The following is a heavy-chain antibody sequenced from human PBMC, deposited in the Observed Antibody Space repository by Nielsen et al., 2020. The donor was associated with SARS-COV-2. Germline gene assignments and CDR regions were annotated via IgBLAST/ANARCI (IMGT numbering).Heavy chain of an antibody. D-gene: IGHD5-18*01. CDR2: ISYDGSNK. CDR3: ARELSKGYSYGHSDYYGMDV. Sequence: GESLKISCAASGFTFSSYAMHWVRQAPGKGLEWVAVISYDGSNKYYADSVKGRFTISRDNSKNTLYLQMNSLRAEDTAVYYCARELSKGYSYGHSDYYGMDVWGQGTTVTVSS. V-gene: IGHV3-30*04. J-gene: IGHJ6*02. CDR1: GFTFSSYA.